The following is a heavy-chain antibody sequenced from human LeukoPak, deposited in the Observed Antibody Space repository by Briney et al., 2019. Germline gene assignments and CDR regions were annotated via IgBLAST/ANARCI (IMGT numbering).Heavy chain of an antibody. Sequence: GESLKISCKGSGYSFTSYWIGWVRQMPGKGLEWMGIIYPGGSDTRYSPSFQGQVTISADKSISTAYLQWSSLKASDTAMYYCARHQAVASVDNWFDPWGQGTLVTVSS. CDR3: ARHQAVASVDNWFDP. D-gene: IGHD6-19*01. V-gene: IGHV5-51*01. CDR1: GYSFTSYW. J-gene: IGHJ5*02. CDR2: IYPGGSDT.